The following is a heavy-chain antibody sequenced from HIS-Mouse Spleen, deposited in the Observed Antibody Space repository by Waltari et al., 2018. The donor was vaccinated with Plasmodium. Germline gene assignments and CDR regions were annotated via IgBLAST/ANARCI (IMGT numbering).Heavy chain of an antibody. Sequence: QVQLQQWGAGLLKPSETLSLTCAVSGGSFSGYSWRWIRQPPGKGLEWIGEINHSGSTNYNPSLKSRVTISVDTSKNQFSLKLSSVTAADTAVYYCARVTSSGVYWYFDLWGRGTLVTVSS. CDR2: INHSGST. J-gene: IGHJ2*01. CDR1: GGSFSGYS. V-gene: IGHV4-34*01. D-gene: IGHD3-3*01. CDR3: ARVTSSGVYWYFDL.